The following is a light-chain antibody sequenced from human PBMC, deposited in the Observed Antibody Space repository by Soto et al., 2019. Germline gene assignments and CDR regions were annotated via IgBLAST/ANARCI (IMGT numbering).Light chain of an antibody. V-gene: IGLV2-14*03. J-gene: IGLJ1*01. Sequence: QSALTQPASVSGSPGQSITISCTGTSTDIGRYNYVSWYQQHPGKATKLMIYDVSNRPSGVSNRFSGSKSGNTASLTISGLQAEDEADYYCSSYTSSSTYVFGTGTKVTVL. CDR1: STDIGRYNY. CDR2: DVS. CDR3: SSYTSSSTYV.